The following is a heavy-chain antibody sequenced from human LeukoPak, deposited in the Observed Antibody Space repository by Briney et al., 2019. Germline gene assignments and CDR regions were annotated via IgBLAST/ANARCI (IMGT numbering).Heavy chain of an antibody. Sequence: SETLSLTCTVSGGSITYYYWTWIRQPPGKGLEWIGYIYHSGSTNYNPSLKSRVTISVDTSKNQFSLKLTSVTAADTAVYYCARARTQQQWSSMDVWGQGITVTVSS. CDR1: GGSITYYY. D-gene: IGHD5-18*01. V-gene: IGHV4-59*01. J-gene: IGHJ6*02. CDR2: IYHSGST. CDR3: ARARTQQQWSSMDV.